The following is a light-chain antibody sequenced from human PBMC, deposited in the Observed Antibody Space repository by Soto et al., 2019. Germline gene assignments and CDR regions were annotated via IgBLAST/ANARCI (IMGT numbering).Light chain of an antibody. CDR3: SSYAGSSTFPV. Sequence: QSGLTHPLSASGSPGQSVTISCSRTSGDGGGYNYVSWYQQHAGKAPKLMIYDVSKRPSGVPDRCSGSTSGNTASLTISGLQAADEAAYTCSSYAGSSTFPVFGTGTTLTVL. J-gene: IGLJ1*01. CDR1: SGDGGGYNY. V-gene: IGLV2-11*01. CDR2: DVS.